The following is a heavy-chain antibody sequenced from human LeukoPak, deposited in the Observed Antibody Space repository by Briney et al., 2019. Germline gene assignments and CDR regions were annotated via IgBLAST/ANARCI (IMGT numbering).Heavy chain of an antibody. CDR1: GVSISSCY. CDR3: ARHFGDYDILTGYYMGNWFDP. CDR2: IYYSGST. J-gene: IGHJ5*02. V-gene: IGHV4-59*08. Sequence: SETLSLTCTASGVSISSCYWSWIRQPPGKGLEWVGYIYYSGSTNYNPSLKSRVTISVDTSKIQFSLKLSSVTAAVTAVYYCARHFGDYDILTGYYMGNWFDPWGQGTLVTVSS. D-gene: IGHD3-9*01.